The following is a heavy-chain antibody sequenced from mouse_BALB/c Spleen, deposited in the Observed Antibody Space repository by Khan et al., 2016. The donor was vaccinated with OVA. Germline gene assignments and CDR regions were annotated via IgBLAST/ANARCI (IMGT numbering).Heavy chain of an antibody. Sequence: EVQLQESGPGLVKPSQSLSLTCTVTGYSITSDYAWNWIRQFPGNKLEWMGSISYRGCTSYNPTLKSRNSITRDTSKNQFFRQLNACTTEDTATYYCARSVTITTVVATDFDYWGQGTTLTVSS. V-gene: IGHV3-2*02. CDR1: GYSITSDYA. CDR3: ARSVTITTVVATDFDY. CDR2: ISYRGCT. D-gene: IGHD1-1*01. J-gene: IGHJ2*01.